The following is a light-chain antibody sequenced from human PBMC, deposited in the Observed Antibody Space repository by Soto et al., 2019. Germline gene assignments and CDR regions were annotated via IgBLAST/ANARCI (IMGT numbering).Light chain of an antibody. J-gene: IGKJ1*01. CDR1: QSISSW. CDR2: KAS. V-gene: IGKV1-5*03. Sequence: DIQMTQSPSTLSASVGDRVTITCRASQSISSWLAWYQQKPGKAPKLLIYKASSLESGVPSRFSGSGSGTEFTLTISSLQPDDFATSNCQQYNSYSRTFGQGTKVEIK. CDR3: QQYNSYSRT.